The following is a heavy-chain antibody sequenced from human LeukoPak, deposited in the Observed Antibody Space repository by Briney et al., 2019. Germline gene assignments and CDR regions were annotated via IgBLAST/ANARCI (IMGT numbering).Heavy chain of an antibody. CDR3: AKEYSSSWYYYYYGMDV. CDR2: IRYDGSNK. J-gene: IGHJ6*02. D-gene: IGHD6-13*01. Sequence: PGGSLRLSCAASGFTFSSYGMHWVRQAPGKGLEWVAFIRYDGSNKYYADSVKGRFTISRDNSKNTLYLQMNSLRAEDTAVYYCAKEYSSSWYYYYYGMDVWGQGTTVTVSS. V-gene: IGHV3-30*02. CDR1: GFTFSSYG.